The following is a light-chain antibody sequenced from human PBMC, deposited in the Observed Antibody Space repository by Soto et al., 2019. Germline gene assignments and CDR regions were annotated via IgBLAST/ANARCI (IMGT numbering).Light chain of an antibody. CDR3: QQYNNWPRT. CDR1: QSVSSD. V-gene: IGKV3-15*01. CDR2: GAS. Sequence: ILMTQSPATVSVSPGESATLSCRASQSVSSDLAWYHQKPGQAPRLLIYGASTRATGIPARFSGSGSGTEFTLTINSLQSEDFAVYYCQQYNNWPRTFGQGTKVDI. J-gene: IGKJ1*01.